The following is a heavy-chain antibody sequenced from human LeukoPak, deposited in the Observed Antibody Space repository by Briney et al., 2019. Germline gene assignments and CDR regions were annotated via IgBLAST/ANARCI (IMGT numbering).Heavy chain of an antibody. J-gene: IGHJ4*02. CDR2: ISSSGSTI. D-gene: IGHD3-22*01. Sequence: GGSLRLSCAASGFTFSSYEMNWVRQAPGKGLEWVSYISSSGSTIYYADSVKGRFTISRDNAKNSLYLQMNSLRAEDTALYYCAKGWEAGYYKPFDYWGQGTLVTVSS. CDR1: GFTFSSYE. V-gene: IGHV3-48*03. CDR3: AKGWEAGYYKPFDY.